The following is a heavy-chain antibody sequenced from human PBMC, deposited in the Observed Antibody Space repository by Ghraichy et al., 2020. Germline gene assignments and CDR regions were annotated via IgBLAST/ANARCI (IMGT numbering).Heavy chain of an antibody. J-gene: IGHJ4*02. CDR1: GGTFSSYA. D-gene: IGHD3-22*01. CDR3: ARAPYYYDSSGYSYYFDY. CDR2: IIPIFGTA. V-gene: IGHV1-69*13. Sequence: SVKGSCKASGGTFSSYAISWVRQAPGQGLEWMGGIIPIFGTANYAQKFQGRVTITADESTSTAYMELSSLRSEDTAVYYCARAPYYYDSSGYSYYFDYWGQGTLVTVSS.